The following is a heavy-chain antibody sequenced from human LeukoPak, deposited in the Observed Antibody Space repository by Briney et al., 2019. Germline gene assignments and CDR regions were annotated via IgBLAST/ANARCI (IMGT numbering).Heavy chain of an antibody. Sequence: SETLSLTCSVSNYSISSGYYWGWVRQTPGKGLEWIGSMYPIGSTYYTPSLRSRVSISIDTSQNQFSLKLTSVTAADTAKYYCTSGGGVAVADYWGQGTMVTVSS. CDR2: MYPIGST. D-gene: IGHD6-19*01. V-gene: IGHV4-38-2*02. CDR3: TSGGGVAVADY. CDR1: NYSISSGYY. J-gene: IGHJ4*02.